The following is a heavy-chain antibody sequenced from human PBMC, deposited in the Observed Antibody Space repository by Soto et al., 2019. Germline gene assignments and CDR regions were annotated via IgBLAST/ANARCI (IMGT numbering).Heavy chain of an antibody. CDR3: AKNQGVELVPLATVDWFDP. Sequence: SCKTSGFIFENFGMSWVRQAPGKGLEWISSISGSGFKKYYADSVKGRFTISRDNSKSTVYLELNNLSAEDTAVYHCAKNQGVELVPLATVDWFDPWGQGSVVTVSS. D-gene: IGHD1-26*01. V-gene: IGHV3-23*01. CDR1: GFIFENFG. CDR2: ISGSGFKK. J-gene: IGHJ5*02.